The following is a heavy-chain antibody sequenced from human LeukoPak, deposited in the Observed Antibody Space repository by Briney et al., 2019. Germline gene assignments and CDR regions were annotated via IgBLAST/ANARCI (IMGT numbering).Heavy chain of an antibody. J-gene: IGHJ4*02. Sequence: ASVKVSCKASGGTFSSYAISWVRQAPGQGLEWMGGIIPIFGTANYAQKFQGRVTITADESTSTAYMELSSLKASDTAMYYCARHGIYYCDNGSCYLDYWGQGALVTVSS. V-gene: IGHV1-69*13. CDR1: GGTFSSYA. CDR2: IIPIFGTA. CDR3: ARHGIYYCDNGSCYLDY. D-gene: IGHD2-8*01.